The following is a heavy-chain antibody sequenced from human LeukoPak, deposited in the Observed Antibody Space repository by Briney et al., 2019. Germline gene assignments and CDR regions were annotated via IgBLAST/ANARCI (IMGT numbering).Heavy chain of an antibody. CDR3: AREGGYCSGGSCYFGRFDP. CDR2: IYYSGST. D-gene: IGHD2-15*01. J-gene: IGHJ5*02. Sequence: SQTLSLTCTVSGSSISSGGYYWSWIRQHPGKGLEWIGYIYYSGSTYYNPSLKSRVTISVDTSKNQFSLKLSSVTAADTAVYYCAREGGYCSGGSCYFGRFDPWGQGTLVTVSS. CDR1: GSSISSGGYY. V-gene: IGHV4-31*03.